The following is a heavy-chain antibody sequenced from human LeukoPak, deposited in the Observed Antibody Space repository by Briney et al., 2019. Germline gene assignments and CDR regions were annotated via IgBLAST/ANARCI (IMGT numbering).Heavy chain of an antibody. V-gene: IGHV3-74*01. CDR3: ASTEYSSSEFDY. CDR2: INSDGSST. J-gene: IGHJ4*02. Sequence: PGGSLRLSCAASGFTFSSYWMHWVRQAPGKELVWVSRINSDGSSTSYADSVKGRFTISRDNAKNTLYLQMNSLRAEDTAVYYCASTEYSSSEFDYWGQGTLVTVSS. CDR1: GFTFSSYW. D-gene: IGHD6-6*01.